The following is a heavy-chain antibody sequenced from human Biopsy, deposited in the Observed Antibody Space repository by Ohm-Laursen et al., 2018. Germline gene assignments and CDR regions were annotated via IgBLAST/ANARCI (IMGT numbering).Heavy chain of an antibody. CDR3: ARATNSTGWPYYYFYGMDA. Sequence: SDILSLTCTVSGGSISSDYWSWIRQTPGKGLEWIGYIYYSGSTNYNPSLKSRVTISVDTSKNQFSLRLNSVTAADTAVYYCARATNSTGWPYYYFYGMDAWGQGTTVTVSS. V-gene: IGHV4-59*07. J-gene: IGHJ6*02. CDR1: GGSISSDY. D-gene: IGHD2/OR15-2a*01. CDR2: IYYSGST.